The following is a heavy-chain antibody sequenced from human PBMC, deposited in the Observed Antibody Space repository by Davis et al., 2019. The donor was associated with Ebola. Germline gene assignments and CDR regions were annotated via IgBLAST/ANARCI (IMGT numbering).Heavy chain of an antibody. V-gene: IGHV1-2*02. Sequence: ASVKVSCKASGYTLIGHYMHWVRQAPGQGLEWMGWIIPNSGDTNYAQKFQGRVTMTRDTSISTAYMELSRLRSDDTAVYYCARAFLEWTHAFDIWGQGTMVTVSS. CDR3: ARAFLEWTHAFDI. CDR1: GYTLIGHY. CDR2: IIPNSGDT. J-gene: IGHJ3*02. D-gene: IGHD3-3*01.